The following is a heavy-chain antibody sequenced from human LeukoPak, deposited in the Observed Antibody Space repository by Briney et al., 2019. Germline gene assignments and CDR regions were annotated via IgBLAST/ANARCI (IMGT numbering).Heavy chain of an antibody. D-gene: IGHD5-12*01. CDR2: IKQDGSET. CDR1: GFISSSYW. J-gene: IGHJ4*02. V-gene: IGHV3-7*03. CDR3: ARFHSAYDFEGFDY. Sequence: PGGSLRLSCAASGFISSSYWMSWVRQAPGKGPEWVANIKQDGSETYYVDSVRGRFTISRDNAKNSLYLQMNSLRAEDTAVYYCARFHSAYDFEGFDYWGQGTLVTVSS.